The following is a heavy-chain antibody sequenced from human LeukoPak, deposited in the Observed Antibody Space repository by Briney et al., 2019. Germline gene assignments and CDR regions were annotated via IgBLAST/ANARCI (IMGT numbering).Heavy chain of an antibody. CDR2: INHSGST. Sequence: KSSETLSLTCAVYGGSFSGYYWSWIRQPPGKGLEWIGEINHSGSTNYNPSLKSRVTISVDTSKNQFSLKLSSLTAADTAVYYCARGRTYYDSSGYYYAPAPFDYWGQGTLVTVSS. V-gene: IGHV4-34*01. J-gene: IGHJ4*02. D-gene: IGHD3-22*01. CDR1: GGSFSGYY. CDR3: ARGRTYYDSSGYYYAPAPFDY.